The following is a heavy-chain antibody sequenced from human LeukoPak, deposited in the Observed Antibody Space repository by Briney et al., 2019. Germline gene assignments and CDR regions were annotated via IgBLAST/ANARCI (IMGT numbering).Heavy chain of an antibody. Sequence: PSGTLSLTCAVSGGSISSSNWWSWVRQPPGKGLEWIGEIYHSGSTNYNPSLKSRVTISVDKSKNQFSLKLSSVTAADTAVYYCARDTRVVITRGHYYYYMDVWGKGTTVTVSS. D-gene: IGHD3-22*01. CDR1: GGSISSSNW. V-gene: IGHV4-4*02. CDR3: ARDTRVVITRGHYYYYMDV. CDR2: IYHSGST. J-gene: IGHJ6*03.